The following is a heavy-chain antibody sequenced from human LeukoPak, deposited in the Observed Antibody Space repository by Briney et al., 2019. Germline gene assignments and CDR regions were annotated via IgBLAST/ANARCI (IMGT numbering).Heavy chain of an antibody. V-gene: IGHV3-23*01. Sequence: GGSLRLSFAASGFTFRSYALTGFGQSPGKGLDGVSVISVSGGNTYYADSVKGRFTIFKDNAKNTLYLQMNSLRVEDTAIYYWAKDSKGAAGAGIGYFDYWGQGTLVTVSS. J-gene: IGHJ4*02. CDR3: AKDSKGAAGAGIGYFDY. D-gene: IGHD6-19*01. CDR2: ISVSGGNT. CDR1: GFTFRSYA.